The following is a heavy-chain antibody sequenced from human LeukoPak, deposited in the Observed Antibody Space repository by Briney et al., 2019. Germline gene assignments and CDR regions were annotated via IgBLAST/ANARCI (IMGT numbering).Heavy chain of an antibody. V-gene: IGHV3-7*01. CDR3: ARHPLLEWLLYPVPIDY. CDR1: GFTFSSYW. D-gene: IGHD3-3*01. J-gene: IGHJ4*02. Sequence: GGSLRLSCAASGFTFSSYWMSWVRQAPGKGLEWVANIKQDGSEKYYVDSVKGRFTISRDNAKNSLYLQMNSLRAEDTAVYYCARHPLLEWLLYPVPIDYWGQGTLVTVSS. CDR2: IKQDGSEK.